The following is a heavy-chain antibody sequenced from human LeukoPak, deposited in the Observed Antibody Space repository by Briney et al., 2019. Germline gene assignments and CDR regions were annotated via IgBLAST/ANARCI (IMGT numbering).Heavy chain of an antibody. J-gene: IGHJ3*02. CDR1: GGSISSSNW. CDR3: AKVSSGWFADAFDI. D-gene: IGHD6-19*01. CDR2: IYHSGST. V-gene: IGHV4-4*02. Sequence: SGTLSLTCAVSGGSISSSNWWSWVRQPPGKGLEWIGEIYHSGSTNYNPSLKSRVTISVDKSKNQFSLKLSSVTAADTAVYYCAKVSSGWFADAFDIWGQGTMVTVSS.